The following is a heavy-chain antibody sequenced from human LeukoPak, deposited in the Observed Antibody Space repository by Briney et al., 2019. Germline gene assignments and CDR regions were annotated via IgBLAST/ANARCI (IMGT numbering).Heavy chain of an antibody. CDR1: GYSFTNYW. CDR3: ARHYGGGEYYYGMDV. D-gene: IGHD2-21*01. V-gene: IGHV5-51*01. J-gene: IGHJ6*02. CDR2: IYPGDSDT. Sequence: GESLKISCKGSGYSFTNYWIGWVRQMPGKGLEWIGIIYPGDSDTRYSPSFQGQVTLSADTSINTAYLQWSSLKASDTAMYYCARHYGGGEYYYGMDVWGQGTTVTVAS.